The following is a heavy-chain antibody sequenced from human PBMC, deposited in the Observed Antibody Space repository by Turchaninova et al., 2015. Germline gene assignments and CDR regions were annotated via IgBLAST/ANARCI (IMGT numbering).Heavy chain of an antibody. J-gene: IGHJ4*02. V-gene: IGHV1-69-2*01. CDR2: VDPEEGEK. Sequence: VQLVQSGAEVKKPGAPVKIACKVSGYPFTAYYMHWVQQSPGKGLEWMGIVDPEEGEKIYAEKSQGSVTITADTSTDTAYMELSSLRSEDTAVYYCATVFPPQGWGQGTLVTVSS. D-gene: IGHD3-3*01. CDR1: GYPFTAYY. CDR3: ATVFPPQG.